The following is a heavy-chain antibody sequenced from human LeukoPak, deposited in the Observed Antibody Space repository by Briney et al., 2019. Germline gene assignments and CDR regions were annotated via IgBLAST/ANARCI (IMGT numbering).Heavy chain of an antibody. CDR3: ARVNINNWHSCDY. J-gene: IGHJ4*02. V-gene: IGHV4-4*02. CDR2: IYHSGSP. Sequence: SQTLSLTCAVSGGSISSNNWWGWVRQPPGKGLEWIGEIYHSGSPSYNPSLKSRVTISVDKSRNHFSLNLSSVTAADTAVYYCARVNINNWHSCDYWGQGTLVTVSS. D-gene: IGHD1-1*01. CDR1: GGSISSNNW.